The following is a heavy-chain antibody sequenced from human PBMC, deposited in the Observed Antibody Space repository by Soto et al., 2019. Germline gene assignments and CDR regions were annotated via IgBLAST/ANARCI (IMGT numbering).Heavy chain of an antibody. CDR1: GFTFSNYW. Sequence: GGSLRLSCAASGFTFSNYWMHWVRQAPGKGLVWVSRIDSDGSRITYADFVKGRFTISRDNAKNTVYLHMNSLTAEDTAVYYCVRTSLVVAAATREDFWGQGTLVTVS. J-gene: IGHJ4*02. CDR3: VRTSLVVAAATREDF. CDR2: IDSDGSRI. D-gene: IGHD2-15*01. V-gene: IGHV3-74*01.